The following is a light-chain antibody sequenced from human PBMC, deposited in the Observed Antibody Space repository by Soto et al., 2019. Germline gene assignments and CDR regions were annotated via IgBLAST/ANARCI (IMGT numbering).Light chain of an antibody. CDR3: SSYSTTSTLV. CDR1: SDDIGDYNY. CDR2: EVS. J-gene: IGLJ2*01. V-gene: IGLV2-14*01. Sequence: QSALTQPASVSGSPGQSITISCTGTSDDIGDYNYVSWYQQHPGEAPKLIMYEVSAPPSGVSSRFSGSKSANTASLTITGLQADDEAHYYCSSYSTTSTLVFGGGTKVTVL.